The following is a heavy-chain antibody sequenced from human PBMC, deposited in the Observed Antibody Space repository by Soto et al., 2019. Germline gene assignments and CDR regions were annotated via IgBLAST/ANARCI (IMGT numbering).Heavy chain of an antibody. V-gene: IGHV3-7*01. CDR1: GFIFSSYC. J-gene: IGHJ4*02. CDR3: ARARRYCSGGSCYFSYCDF. CDR2: IKQDGSEK. D-gene: IGHD2-15*01. Sequence: GGSLRLSCAVSGFIFSSYCMSWVRQAPGKGLEWVANIKQDGSEKYYVDSVKARFTISRDNAKNSLYLEMNSLRAEDTAVYYCARARRYCSGGSCYFSYCDFWGQGTLVTVSS.